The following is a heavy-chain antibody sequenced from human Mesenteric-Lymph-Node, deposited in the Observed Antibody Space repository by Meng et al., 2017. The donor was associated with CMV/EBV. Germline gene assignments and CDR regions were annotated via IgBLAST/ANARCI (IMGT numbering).Heavy chain of an antibody. Sequence: QGHVRESGVGRLKPSETLSVTCAGYGGSFSGYYWNGIRQSPEKGLEWIGEINHSGSTTYNPSFTSRIIISVDTSTNQISLNMSSVTAADTAVYYCARGSSYDILTGYFDYWGQGALVTVSS. CDR1: GGSFSGYY. D-gene: IGHD3-9*01. CDR3: ARGSSYDILTGYFDY. CDR2: INHSGST. J-gene: IGHJ4*02. V-gene: IGHV4-34*01.